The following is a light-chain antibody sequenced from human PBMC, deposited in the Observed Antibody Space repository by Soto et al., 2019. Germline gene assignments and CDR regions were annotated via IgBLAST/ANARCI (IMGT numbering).Light chain of an antibody. CDR3: SSQTGSATVL. J-gene: IGLJ2*01. CDR1: SSDVGAYNF. V-gene: IGLV2-14*01. CDR2: EVS. Sequence: QSALTQPASASGSPGQSITISCTGTSSDVGAYNFVSWYQQFPGKAPKLMIYEVSNRPSGVSDRFSGSKSGNTASLIISGLQAEDEADYYCSSQTGSATVLFGGGTKVTVL.